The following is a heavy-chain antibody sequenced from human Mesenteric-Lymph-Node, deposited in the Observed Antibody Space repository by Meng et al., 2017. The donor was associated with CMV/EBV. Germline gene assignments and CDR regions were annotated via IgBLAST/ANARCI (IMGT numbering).Heavy chain of an antibody. Sequence: ASVKVSCKASGYTFTAYYLLWVRQAPGQGPEWMGWINPNSGGTNYAQKFQGRVTMTRDTSISTAYMELSRLRSDDTAVYYCARDQGRNDAFDIWGQGTMVTVSS. CDR2: INPNSGGT. D-gene: IGHD1-14*01. J-gene: IGHJ3*02. V-gene: IGHV1-2*02. CDR1: GYTFTAYY. CDR3: ARDQGRNDAFDI.